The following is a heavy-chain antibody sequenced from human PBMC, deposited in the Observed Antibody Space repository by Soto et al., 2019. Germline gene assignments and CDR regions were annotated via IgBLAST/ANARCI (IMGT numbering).Heavy chain of an antibody. V-gene: IGHV3-23*01. CDR1: GFTFSSYA. Sequence: GGSLRLSCAAPGFTFSSYAMSWVRQAPGKGLEWVSAISGSGGSTYYADSVKGRFTISRDNSKNTLYLQMNSLRAEDTAVYYCANLHPPRQWRPKWDYWGQGTLVTVSS. CDR2: ISGSGGST. J-gene: IGHJ4*02. CDR3: ANLHPPRQWRPKWDY. D-gene: IGHD6-19*01.